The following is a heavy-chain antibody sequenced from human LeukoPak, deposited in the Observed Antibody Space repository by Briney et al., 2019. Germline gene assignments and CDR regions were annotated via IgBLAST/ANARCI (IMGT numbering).Heavy chain of an antibody. Sequence: GGSLRLSCAASGFTFSNYVVHWVRQAPGKGLEWVAIISSDGSPKSYADSVKGRFTISRDNSKNTVYLQMNSLRAEDTAVYYCAKDHLNRGWSYFDSWGQGTLVTVSS. V-gene: IGHV3-33*06. D-gene: IGHD6-19*01. J-gene: IGHJ4*02. CDR3: AKDHLNRGWSYFDS. CDR2: ISSDGSPK. CDR1: GFTFSNYV.